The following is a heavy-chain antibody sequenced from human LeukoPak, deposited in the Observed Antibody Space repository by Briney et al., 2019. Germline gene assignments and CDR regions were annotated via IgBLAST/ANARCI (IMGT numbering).Heavy chain of an antibody. CDR3: AAAVAGSPY. D-gene: IGHD6-19*01. Sequence: SETLSPTCTVSGGSISSYYWSWIRQPPGKGLEWIGYIYYSGSTNYNPSLKSRVTISVDTSKNQFSLKLSSVTAADTAVYYCAAAVAGSPYWGQGTLVTVSS. CDR1: GGSISSYY. CDR2: IYYSGST. J-gene: IGHJ4*02. V-gene: IGHV4-59*01.